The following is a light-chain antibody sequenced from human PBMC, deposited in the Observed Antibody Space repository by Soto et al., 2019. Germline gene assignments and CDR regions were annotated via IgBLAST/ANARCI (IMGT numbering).Light chain of an antibody. J-gene: IGKJ1*01. Sequence: EIVLTQSPGTLSLSPGERATLSCRASQSVSSSFLAWYQQKPGQAPRLLIYGASSRATGIPDRFSGSVSGTDFTLTISRLEPEDFAVYYCQQYGSSPRTFGQGTKVDI. CDR2: GAS. CDR3: QQYGSSPRT. V-gene: IGKV3-20*01. CDR1: QSVSSSF.